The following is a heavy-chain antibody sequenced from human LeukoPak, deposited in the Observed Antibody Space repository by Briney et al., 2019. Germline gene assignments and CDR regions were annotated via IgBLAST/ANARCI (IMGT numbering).Heavy chain of an antibody. D-gene: IGHD3-10*01. Sequence: GASVKVSCKASGYTFTSYYMHWVRQAPGQGLEWMGIINPSGGSTSYAQKFQGRVTMTTDTSTSTAYMELRSLRSDDTAAYYCARDMVRGVILFDYWGQGTLVTVSS. V-gene: IGHV1-46*01. J-gene: IGHJ4*02. CDR3: ARDMVRGVILFDY. CDR1: GYTFTSYY. CDR2: INPSGGST.